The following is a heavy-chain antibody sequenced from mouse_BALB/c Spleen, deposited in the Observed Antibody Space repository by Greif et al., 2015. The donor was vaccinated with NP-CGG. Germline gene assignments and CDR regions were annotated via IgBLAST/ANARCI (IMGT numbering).Heavy chain of an antibody. CDR1: GYTFTSYY. CDR2: INPSNGGT. CDR3: TRGHDGYAMDY. V-gene: IGHV1S81*02. D-gene: IGHD2-12*01. Sequence: VHLVESGAELVKPGASVKLSCKASGYTFTSYYMYWVKQRPGQGLEWIGEINPSNGGTNFNEKFKSKATLTVDKSSSTAYMQLSSLTSEDSAVYYCTRGHDGYAMDYWGQGTSVTVSS. J-gene: IGHJ4*01.